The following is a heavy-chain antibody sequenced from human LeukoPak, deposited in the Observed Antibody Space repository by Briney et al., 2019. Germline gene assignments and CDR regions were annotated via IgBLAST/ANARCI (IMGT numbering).Heavy chain of an antibody. D-gene: IGHD6-19*01. CDR1: GVTLSNYA. Sequence: GGSLRLSCVASGVTLSNYAMSWARQAPGKGLEWVSGISSSGSGGNTYYADSVKGRFTISRDNSKNTLYLQMNSLRAEDTAVYYCGNSSGWNFGSDYWGQGTLVTVSS. V-gene: IGHV3-23*01. CDR2: ISSSGSGGNT. J-gene: IGHJ4*02. CDR3: GNSSGWNFGSDY.